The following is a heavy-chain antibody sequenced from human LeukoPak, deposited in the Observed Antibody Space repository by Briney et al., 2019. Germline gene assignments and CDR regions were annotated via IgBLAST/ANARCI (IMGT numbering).Heavy chain of an antibody. J-gene: IGHJ4*02. CDR2: ITGSGNYT. CDR1: GFTFSTYA. CDR3: ARRTGAPCTKTSCRFDS. D-gene: IGHD2-2*01. V-gene: IGHV3-23*01. Sequence: GGSLRLSCAASGFTFSTYAMSWVRQAPGKGLEWVSTITGSGNYTAYADSLKGRFTTSRDSSKNTVYLQMNSLRAEDTAVYYCARRTGAPCTKTSCRFDSWGQGTLVTVSS.